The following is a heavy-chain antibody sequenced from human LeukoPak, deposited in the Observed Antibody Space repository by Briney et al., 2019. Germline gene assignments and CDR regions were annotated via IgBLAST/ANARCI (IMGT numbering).Heavy chain of an antibody. D-gene: IGHD3-22*01. CDR3: ARDSLPPGSSGYYQRNYYYYGMDV. Sequence: GGSLRLSCAASGFTVSSNYMSWVRQAPGKGLEWVSVIYSGGSTYYADSVKGRFTISRDNSKNTLYLQMNSLRAEDTAVYYRARDSLPPGSSGYYQRNYYYYGMDVWGQGTTVTVSS. J-gene: IGHJ6*02. CDR1: GFTVSSNY. CDR2: IYSGGST. V-gene: IGHV3-66*01.